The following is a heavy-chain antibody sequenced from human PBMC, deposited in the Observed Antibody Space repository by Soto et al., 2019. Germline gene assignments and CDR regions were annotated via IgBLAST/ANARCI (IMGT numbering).Heavy chain of an antibody. V-gene: IGHV4-39*01. D-gene: IGHD3-9*01. J-gene: IGHJ4*02. Sequence: SETLSLTCSVSGGSISSNNYYWGWIRQPPGKGLEWIGTLYSSRDTYYNPSLKSRVTISADTSQNQFSLDLTSVTATDTAVYYCASTYYDVLTGYPLFGFDHWGPGSLVTVSS. CDR3: ASTYYDVLTGYPLFGFDH. CDR1: GGSISSNNYY. CDR2: LYSSRDT.